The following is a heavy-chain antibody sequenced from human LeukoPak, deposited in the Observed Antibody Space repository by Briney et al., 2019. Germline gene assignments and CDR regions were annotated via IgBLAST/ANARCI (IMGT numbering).Heavy chain of an antibody. D-gene: IGHD4-17*01. Sequence: SETLSLTCAVSGGSIDSSSYYWGWIRQPPGKGLEWIGSIFRTGSTNYNPSLKTRVTISVDKSKNQFSLKLSSVTAADTAVYYCARASHDYGDYSHFDYWGQGTLVTVSS. CDR1: GGSIDSSSYY. CDR3: ARASHDYGDYSHFDY. J-gene: IGHJ4*02. CDR2: IFRTGST. V-gene: IGHV4-39*07.